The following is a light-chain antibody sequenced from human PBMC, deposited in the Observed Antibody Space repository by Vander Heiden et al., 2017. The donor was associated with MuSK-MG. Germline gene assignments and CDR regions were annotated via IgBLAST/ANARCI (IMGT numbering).Light chain of an antibody. CDR3: QQYNNWPRT. CDR1: QSVSSN. Sequence: EIVMTQSPATLSVSPGESATLSCRASQSVSSNLAWYQKKPGQAPRLLIYGASTRATGIPARFSGSGSGTEFTHTISSLQSEDFAVYYCQQYNNWPRTFGQGTKVEIK. J-gene: IGKJ1*01. V-gene: IGKV3-15*01. CDR2: GAS.